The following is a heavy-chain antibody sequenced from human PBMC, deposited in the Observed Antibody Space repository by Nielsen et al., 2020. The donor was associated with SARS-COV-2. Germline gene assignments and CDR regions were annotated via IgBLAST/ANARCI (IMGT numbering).Heavy chain of an antibody. CDR2: IYYSGST. V-gene: IGHV4-31*03. CDR1: GGSISSGGYY. CDR3: ARDHRVLWFTGAPYGMDV. D-gene: IGHD3-10*01. Sequence: SETLSLTCTVSGGSISSGGYYWSWIRQHPGKGLEWIGYIYYSGSTYYNPSLKSRVTISVDTSKNQFSLKLSSVTAADTAVYYCARDHRVLWFTGAPYGMDVWGQGTTVTVSS. J-gene: IGHJ6*02.